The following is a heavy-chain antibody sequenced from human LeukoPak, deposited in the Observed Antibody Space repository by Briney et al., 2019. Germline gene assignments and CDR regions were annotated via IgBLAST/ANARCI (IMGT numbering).Heavy chain of an antibody. J-gene: IGHJ4*02. D-gene: IGHD5-24*01. CDR1: GGSISSYY. V-gene: IGHV4-59*08. Sequence: PSETLSLTCTVSGGSISSYYWSWIRQPPGKGLEWIGYIYYSGSTNYNPSLKSRVTISVDTSKNQFSLKLSSVTAADTAVYYCATSRWLQFYYFDYRGQGTLVTVSS. CDR3: ATSRWLQFYYFDY. CDR2: IYYSGST.